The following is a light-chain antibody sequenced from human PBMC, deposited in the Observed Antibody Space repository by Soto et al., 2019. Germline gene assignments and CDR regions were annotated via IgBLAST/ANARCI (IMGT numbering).Light chain of an antibody. CDR2: KAS. Sequence: DIQMTRSSSTLSASVGDRVTIICRASQTISSWLAWYQQKGGQAPKLLISKASILDSGVPSRFSGSGSGTEFNLTISSMQPEDFANYYCQQYNSLIWTFGQGTKVDIK. J-gene: IGKJ1*01. CDR3: QQYNSLIWT. V-gene: IGKV1-5*03. CDR1: QTISSW.